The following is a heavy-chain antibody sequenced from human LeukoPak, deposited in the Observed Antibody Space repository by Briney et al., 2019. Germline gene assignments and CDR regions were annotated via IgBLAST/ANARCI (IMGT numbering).Heavy chain of an antibody. V-gene: IGHV3-23*01. CDR1: GFSFSSDA. CDR2: ISGSGGST. J-gene: IGHJ5*02. CDR3: AKGGSGWYEVGFDP. Sequence: GGSLRLSCAATGFSFSSDALSWVRQAPGKGLEWVSAISGSGGSTYYADSVKGRFTISRDNSKNTLYLQMNSLRAEDTAVYYCAKGGSGWYEVGFDPWGQGTLVSVSS. D-gene: IGHD6-19*01.